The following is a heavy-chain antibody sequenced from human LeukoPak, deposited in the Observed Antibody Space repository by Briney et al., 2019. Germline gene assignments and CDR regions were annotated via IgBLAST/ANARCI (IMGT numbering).Heavy chain of an antibody. CDR1: GGSISSYY. J-gene: IGHJ5*02. Sequence: SETLSLTCTVSGGSISSYYWSWIRQPPGKGLEWIGGFYYSGSTNYNPSLKSRVTISVDTSKNQFSLKLSSVTAADTAVYYCARLDLYSSSWRASNWFDPWGQGALVTVSS. CDR3: ARLDLYSSSWRASNWFDP. V-gene: IGHV4-59*08. D-gene: IGHD6-13*01. CDR2: FYYSGST.